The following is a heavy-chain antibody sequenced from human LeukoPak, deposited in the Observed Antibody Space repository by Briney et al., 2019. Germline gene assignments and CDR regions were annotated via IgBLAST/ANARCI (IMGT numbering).Heavy chain of an antibody. CDR1: GGSFSGYY. Sequence: NPSETLSLTCAVYGGSFSGYYWSWIRQPPGKGLEWIGEINHSGSTNYNPSLKSRVTISVDTSKNQFSLKLSSVTAADTAVYYCARGPDDAFDIWGQGTMVTVSS. V-gene: IGHV4-34*01. J-gene: IGHJ3*02. CDR3: ARGPDDAFDI. CDR2: INHSGST.